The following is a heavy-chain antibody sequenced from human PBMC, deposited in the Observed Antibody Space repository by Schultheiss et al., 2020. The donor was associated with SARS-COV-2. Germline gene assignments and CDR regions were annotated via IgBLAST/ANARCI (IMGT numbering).Heavy chain of an antibody. CDR2: IYWDDDK. Sequence: QTLSLTCTVSGGSISSYYWSWIRQPAGKGLEWIALIYWDDDKRYSPSLKSRLTITKDTSKNQVVLTMTNMDPVDTATYYCAHRLLPRYSSSSEWFDPWGQGTLVTVSS. V-gene: IGHV2-5*08. CDR3: AHRLLPRYSSSSEWFDP. J-gene: IGHJ5*02. D-gene: IGHD6-13*01. CDR1: GGSISSYYW.